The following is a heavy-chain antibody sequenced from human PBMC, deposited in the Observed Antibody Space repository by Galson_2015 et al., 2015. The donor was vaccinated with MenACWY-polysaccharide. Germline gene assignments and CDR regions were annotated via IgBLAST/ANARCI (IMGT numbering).Heavy chain of an antibody. CDR3: ARGHYGLDV. V-gene: IGHV3-11*01. CDR1: GFSLGACY. Sequence: SLRLSCEASGFSLGACYMSWVRQAPGKGLEWLSYISKSGDSIYYGDSVKGRFAISRDNAKKSLCLQLNSLEVEDTAIYYCARGHYGLDVWGQGTTVTVSS. CDR2: ISKSGDSI. J-gene: IGHJ6*02.